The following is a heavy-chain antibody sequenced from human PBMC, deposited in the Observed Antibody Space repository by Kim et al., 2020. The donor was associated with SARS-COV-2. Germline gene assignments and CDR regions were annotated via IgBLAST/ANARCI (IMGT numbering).Heavy chain of an antibody. Sequence: GGSMRLSCAASGFTFATYGIHWVRQAPGKGLEWVVFISSDGSYKYYVDSVNGRFTIPRDNSNNTVYLQMNSLRVEDTAVYFCAAKTVQGGFRLSDIWGQG. V-gene: IGHV3-30*03. D-gene: IGHD3-16*01. CDR1: GFTFATYG. J-gene: IGHJ3*02. CDR2: ISSDGSYK. CDR3: AAKTVQGGFRLSDI.